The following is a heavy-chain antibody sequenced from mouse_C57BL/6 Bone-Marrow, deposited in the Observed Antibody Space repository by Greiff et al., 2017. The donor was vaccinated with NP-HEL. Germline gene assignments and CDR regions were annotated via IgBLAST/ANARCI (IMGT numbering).Heavy chain of an antibody. J-gene: IGHJ1*03. Sequence: VMLVESGPGLVQPSQSLSITCTVSGFSLTSYGVHWVRQSPGKGLEWLGVIGSGGSTDYNAAFISRLSISKDNSKSQVFFKMNSLQADDTAIYYCARTLLTTVVATGYFDVWGTGTTVTVSS. CDR3: ARTLLTTVVATGYFDV. D-gene: IGHD1-1*01. CDR2: IGSGGST. V-gene: IGHV2-2*01. CDR1: GFSLTSYG.